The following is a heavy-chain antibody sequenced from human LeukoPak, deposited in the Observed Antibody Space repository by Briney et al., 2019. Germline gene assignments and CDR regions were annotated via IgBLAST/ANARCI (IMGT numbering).Heavy chain of an antibody. J-gene: IGHJ4*02. Sequence: SETLSLTCTVSGGSISDYYRGWIRQPPGKGLEWIGYFYNSGSSTYNPSLKSRVTISVDTSKEQFSMKVNSVTAADTAVYYCTRGAGWLIDYWGQGILVTVSS. V-gene: IGHV4-59*01. CDR3: TRGAGWLIDY. CDR1: GGSISDYY. D-gene: IGHD3-16*01. CDR2: FYNSGSS.